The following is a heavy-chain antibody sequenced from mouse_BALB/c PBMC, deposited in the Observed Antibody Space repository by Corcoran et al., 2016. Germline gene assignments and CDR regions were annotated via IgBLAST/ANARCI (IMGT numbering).Heavy chain of an antibody. Sequence: EVQLQQSGPELVKPGTSVKMSCKPSGYTFTSYVMHWVKQEPGQGLEWIGYINPYNDGTKYNEKFKGKATLTSDKSSSTAYIELSSLTSEDSAVYYCASDAMDYWGQGTSVTVSS. CDR2: INPYNDGT. CDR1: GYTFTSYV. J-gene: IGHJ4*01. V-gene: IGHV1S136*01. CDR3: ASDAMDY.